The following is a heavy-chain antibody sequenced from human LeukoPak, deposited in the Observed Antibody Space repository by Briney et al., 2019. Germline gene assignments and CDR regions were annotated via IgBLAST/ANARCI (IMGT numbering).Heavy chain of an antibody. V-gene: IGHV1-46*01. D-gene: IGHD6-13*01. CDR1: GYTFTSYY. CDR2: INPSGGST. Sequence: ASVKASCKASGYTFTSYYMHWVRQAPGQGLEWMGIINPSGGSTSYAQKFQGRVTMTRDMSTSTVYMELSSLRSEDTAVYYCARGIAAAGISLLFDYWGQGTLVTVSS. J-gene: IGHJ4*02. CDR3: ARGIAAAGISLLFDY.